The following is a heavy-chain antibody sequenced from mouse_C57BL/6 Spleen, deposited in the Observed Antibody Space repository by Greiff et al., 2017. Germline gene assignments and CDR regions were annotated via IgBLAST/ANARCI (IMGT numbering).Heavy chain of an antibody. J-gene: IGHJ1*03. CDR1: GYAFSSYW. D-gene: IGHD1-1*01. V-gene: IGHV1-80*01. Sequence: VQLQQSGAELVKPGASVKISCKASGYAFSSYWMNWVKQRPGKGLEWIGQIYPGDGDTNYNGKFKGKATLTADKSSITAYMQLSSLTSEDSAVYFCARAGYYGTAGYWYFDVWGTGTTVTVSS. CDR3: ARAGYYGTAGYWYFDV. CDR2: IYPGDGDT.